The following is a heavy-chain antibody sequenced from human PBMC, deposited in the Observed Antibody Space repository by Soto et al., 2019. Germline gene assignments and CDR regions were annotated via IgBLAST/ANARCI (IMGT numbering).Heavy chain of an antibody. CDR1: GFPFRDYW. D-gene: IGHD1-1*01. J-gene: IGHJ6*03. Sequence: GGSLRLSCAVSGFPFRDYWMTWVRQAPGKGLDWVANIKQDGSEKYYLDSLKGRFTISRDNAKNSVYLLMNSLRAEDTAVYYCARGKDGRRAGTYYFDMDVWGKGTTVTVSS. V-gene: IGHV3-7*01. CDR2: IKQDGSEK. CDR3: ARGKDGRRAGTYYFDMDV.